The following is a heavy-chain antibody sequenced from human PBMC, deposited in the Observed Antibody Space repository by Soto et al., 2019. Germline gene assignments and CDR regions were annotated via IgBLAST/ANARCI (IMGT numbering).Heavy chain of an antibody. CDR2: ISYDGSNK. J-gene: IGHJ4*02. D-gene: IGHD3-9*01. Sequence: QVQLVESGGGVVQPGRSLRLSCAASGFTFSSYAMHWVRQAPGKGLEWVAVISYDGSNKYYADSVKGRFTISRDHSKTTLYLQMNILRAEDTAVYYCARGLYYDILPRYYPFAYWGQGTLVPVSS. V-gene: IGHV3-30-3*01. CDR1: GFTFSSYA. CDR3: ARGLYYDILPRYYPFAY.